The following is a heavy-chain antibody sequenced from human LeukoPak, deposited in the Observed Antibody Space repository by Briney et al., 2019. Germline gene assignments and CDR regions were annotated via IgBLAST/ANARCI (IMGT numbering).Heavy chain of an antibody. V-gene: IGHV4-38-2*01. D-gene: IGHD2-21*01. J-gene: IGHJ3*02. CDR2: IYHSGST. CDR1: GSSISSGYY. CDR3: ARTRIVVVIAALDAFDI. Sequence: SETLSLTFAVSGSSISSGYYWGWIRQPPGKGLEWIGSIYHSGSTYYNPSLKSRVTISVDTSKNQFSLKLSSVTAADTAVYYCARTRIVVVIAALDAFDIWGQGTMVTVSS.